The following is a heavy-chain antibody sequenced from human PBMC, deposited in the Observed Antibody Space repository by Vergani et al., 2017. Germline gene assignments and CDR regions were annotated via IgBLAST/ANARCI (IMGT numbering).Heavy chain of an antibody. CDR2: IYYSGST. V-gene: IGHV4-39*01. J-gene: IGHJ5*02. CDR1: GASIRSSNYY. Sequence: QLQLQESGPGLVKPSATLSLTCSVSGASIRSSNYYWGWIRQPPGKRLEWIASIYYSGSTYYNPSLKSRVNISVDTSKNQFSLKLSSVTAADTAVYFCARHSTVEWLVKLGWIDPWGQGILVTVSS. CDR3: ARHSTVEWLVKLGWIDP. D-gene: IGHD6-19*01.